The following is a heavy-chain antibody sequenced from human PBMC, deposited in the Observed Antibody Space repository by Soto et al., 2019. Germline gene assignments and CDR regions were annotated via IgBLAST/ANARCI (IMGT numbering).Heavy chain of an antibody. Sequence: QVHLVQSGAEVKKPGASVKVSCQGSGYAFTTYGITWVRQAPGQGLEWMGWISAHNGNTNYAQKLQGRVTVTRDTSTSTAYMELRSLRYDDTAVYYCARGMYGDYWGQGALVTVSS. CDR2: ISAHNGNT. CDR1: GYAFTTYG. CDR3: ARGMYGDY. J-gene: IGHJ4*02. V-gene: IGHV1-18*01. D-gene: IGHD2-8*01.